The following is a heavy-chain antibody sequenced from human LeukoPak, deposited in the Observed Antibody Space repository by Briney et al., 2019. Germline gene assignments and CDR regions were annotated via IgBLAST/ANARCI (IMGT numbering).Heavy chain of an antibody. Sequence: SETLSLTCTVSGGSISSYYWSWIRQPPGKGLEWIGYIYYSGSTNYNPSLKSRVTISVDTSKNQFSLKLSSVTAADTAVYYCARSQYFDWLLLGWLDPWGQGTLVTVSS. CDR1: GGSISSYY. V-gene: IGHV4-59*01. D-gene: IGHD3-9*01. CDR2: IYYSGST. CDR3: ARSQYFDWLLLGWLDP. J-gene: IGHJ5*02.